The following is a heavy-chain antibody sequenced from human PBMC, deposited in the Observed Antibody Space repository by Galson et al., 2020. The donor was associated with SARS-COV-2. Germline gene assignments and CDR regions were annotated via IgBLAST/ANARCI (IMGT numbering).Heavy chain of an antibody. CDR1: GFTFSSYG. J-gene: IGHJ2*01. Sequence: GGSLRLSCAASGFTFSSYGMHWVRQAPGKGLEWVAVISYDGNNKYYADSVKGRFTLSRDNSKNTLYLQMNSLRAEDTAVYYCAKSRGGYWYFEVWGRGTLVTVSS. CDR3: AKSRGGYWYFEV. D-gene: IGHD3-16*01. V-gene: IGHV3-30*18. CDR2: ISYDGNNK.